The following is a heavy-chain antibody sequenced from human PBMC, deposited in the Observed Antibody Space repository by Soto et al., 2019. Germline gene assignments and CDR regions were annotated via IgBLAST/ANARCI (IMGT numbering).Heavy chain of an antibody. CDR2: ISHYGDIT. J-gene: IGHJ4*02. V-gene: IGHV3-23*01. CDR1: GFTFNIYA. D-gene: IGHD2-15*01. CDR3: ARDSYLCHGGRCYLFDN. Sequence: EVQLLESGGDLIQPGGSLRLSCAASGFTFNIYAMTWVRQAPGKGLEWVSAISHYGDITYYADSVEGRFSISRDNSKNTLYLQMNSLRAEDTAVYYCARDSYLCHGGRCYLFDNWGQGTLVTVSS.